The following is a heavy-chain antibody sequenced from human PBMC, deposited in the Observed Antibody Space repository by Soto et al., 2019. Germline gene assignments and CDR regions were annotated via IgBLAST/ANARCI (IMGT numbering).Heavy chain of an antibody. J-gene: IGHJ4*02. CDR2: MNPNSGNT. CDR1: GYTFTSYD. V-gene: IGHV1-8*01. D-gene: IGHD6-13*01. Sequence: GASVKVSCKASGYTFTSYDINWVRQATGQGLEWMGWMNPNSGNTGYAQKFQGRVTMTRNTSISTAYKKLSSLRSEDTVVFYCARPRRGMYSSSWYLAYWGQGTLVTVSS. CDR3: ARPRRGMYSSSWYLAY.